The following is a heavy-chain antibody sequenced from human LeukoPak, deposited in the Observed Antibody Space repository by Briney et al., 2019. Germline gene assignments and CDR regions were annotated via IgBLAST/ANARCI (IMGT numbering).Heavy chain of an antibody. V-gene: IGHV3-23*01. Sequence: GGPLRLSCAASGFISSSYAMSWLRQAPGKGLEWVSAISGSGGSTYYADSVKGRFTISRENSKNTLYLQMNRLRAEDTAVYYCAGFVVTADDYWGQGTLVTVSS. CDR3: AGFVVTADDY. D-gene: IGHD2-21*02. CDR2: ISGSGGST. J-gene: IGHJ4*02. CDR1: GFISSSYA.